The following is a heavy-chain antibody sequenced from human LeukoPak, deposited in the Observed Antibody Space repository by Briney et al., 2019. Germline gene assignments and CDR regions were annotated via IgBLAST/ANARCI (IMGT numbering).Heavy chain of an antibody. Sequence: PSETLSLTCAVYGGSFSGYYWSWIRQPPGKGLEWIGEINHSGSTNYNPSLKSRVTMSVDTSKNQFSLKLSSVTAADTAVYYCARVMIIVANVFDVWGQGTMVTVSS. CDR1: GGSFSGYY. CDR2: INHSGST. CDR3: ARVMIIVANVFDV. J-gene: IGHJ3*01. V-gene: IGHV4-34*01. D-gene: IGHD3-22*01.